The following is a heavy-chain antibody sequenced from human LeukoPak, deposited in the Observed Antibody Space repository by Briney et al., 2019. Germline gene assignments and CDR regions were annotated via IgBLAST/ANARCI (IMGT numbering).Heavy chain of an antibody. V-gene: IGHV4-38-2*02. CDR1: GYSISSGYY. CDR3: ARSGYGSITIFGVVIIGYFDY. Sequence: SETLSLTCTVSGYSISSGYYWGWIRQPPGKGLEWIGSIYHSGSTYYNPSPKSRVTISVDTSKNQFSLKLSSVTAADTAVYYCARSGYGSITIFGVVIIGYFDYWGQGTLVTVSS. CDR2: IYHSGST. D-gene: IGHD3-3*01. J-gene: IGHJ4*02.